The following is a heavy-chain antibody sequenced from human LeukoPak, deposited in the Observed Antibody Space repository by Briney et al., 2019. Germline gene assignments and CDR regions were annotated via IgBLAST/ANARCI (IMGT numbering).Heavy chain of an antibody. Sequence: GGSLRLSCAASGFTFSSYSMNWVRQAPGKGLEWVSSISSSSSYIYYADSVKGRFTISRDNAKNSLYLQMNSLRAEDTAVYYCARDVDYYDSSGLIDYWGQGTLVTVSS. J-gene: IGHJ4*02. CDR3: ARDVDYYDSSGLIDY. D-gene: IGHD3-22*01. CDR1: GFTFSSYS. V-gene: IGHV3-21*01. CDR2: ISSSSSYI.